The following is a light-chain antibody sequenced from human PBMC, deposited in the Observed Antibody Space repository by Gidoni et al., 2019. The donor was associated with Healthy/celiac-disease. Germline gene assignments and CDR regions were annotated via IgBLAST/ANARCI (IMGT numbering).Light chain of an antibody. CDR2: GAS. CDR1: QSVSSN. J-gene: IGKJ2*04. CDR3: QQYNNWSRS. V-gene: IGKV3-15*01. Sequence: EIVMKQSRDTLSVSPGERATFSYRASQSVSSNLAWYQQKPGQAPSLLIYGASTRATGIPASFCGSVSGTEFALTITSLQSEDFAVYYCQQYNNWSRSFGQGTKLEIK.